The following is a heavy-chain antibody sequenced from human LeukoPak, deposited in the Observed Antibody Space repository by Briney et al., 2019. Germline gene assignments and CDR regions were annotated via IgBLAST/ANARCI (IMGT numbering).Heavy chain of an antibody. Sequence: PSETLSLTCGVYGGSFSGYYWSWIRQPPGKGLEWIGEINHSGSTNYNPSLKSRVTISVDTSKNQFSLKLSSVTAADTAVYYCAREWFGELLSSNYYYGLDVWGKGTTVTVSS. CDR1: GGSFSGYY. CDR2: INHSGST. V-gene: IGHV4-34*01. D-gene: IGHD3-10*01. J-gene: IGHJ6*04. CDR3: AREWFGELLSSNYYYGLDV.